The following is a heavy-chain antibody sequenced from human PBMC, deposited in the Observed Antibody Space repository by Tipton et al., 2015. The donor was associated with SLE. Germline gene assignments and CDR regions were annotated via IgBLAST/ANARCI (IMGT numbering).Heavy chain of an antibody. Sequence: LRLSCTVSGGSISSYYWSWIRQPPGKGLEWIGYIYYSGSTNYNPSLKSRVTISVDTSKNQFSLKLNSVTAADTAVYYCARVSSSWGFDYWGQGTLVTVSS. V-gene: IGHV4-59*01. CDR2: IYYSGST. D-gene: IGHD6-13*01. J-gene: IGHJ4*02. CDR1: GGSISSYY. CDR3: ARVSSSWGFDY.